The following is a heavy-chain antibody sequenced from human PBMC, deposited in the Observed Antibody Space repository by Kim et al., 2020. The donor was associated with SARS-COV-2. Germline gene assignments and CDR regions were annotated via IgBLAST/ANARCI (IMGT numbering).Heavy chain of an antibody. J-gene: IGHJ4*02. V-gene: IGHV3-15*01. D-gene: IGHD3-22*01. CDR2: IKSKTDGGTT. CDR3: TTDSYYYDSSGYYTYYFDY. Sequence: GGSLRLSCAASGFTFSNAWMSWVRQAPGKGLEWVGRIKSKTDGGTTDYAAPVKGRFTISRDDSKNTLYLQMNSLKTEDTAVYYCTTDSYYYDSSGYYTYYFDYWGQGTLVTVSS. CDR1: GFTFSNAW.